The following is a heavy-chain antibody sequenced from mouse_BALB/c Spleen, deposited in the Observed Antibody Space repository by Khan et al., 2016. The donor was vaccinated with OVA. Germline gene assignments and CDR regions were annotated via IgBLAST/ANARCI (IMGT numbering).Heavy chain of an antibody. CDR1: GYTFTNFG. Sequence: QIQLVQSGPEVKKPGETVKISCKASGYTFTNFGMNWVRQAPGKGLKWMGWINTYTGEPTYNHDFKGRFAFSLEPSASTAYLQINNLKNEDTATYFCGRVGYSGTIDSRGQGTSVTVSS. J-gene: IGHJ4*01. CDR2: INTYTGEP. CDR3: GRVGYSGTIDS. V-gene: IGHV9-3-1*01.